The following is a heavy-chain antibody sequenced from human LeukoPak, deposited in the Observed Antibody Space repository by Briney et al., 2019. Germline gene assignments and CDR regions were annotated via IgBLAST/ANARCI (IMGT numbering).Heavy chain of an antibody. J-gene: IGHJ4*02. CDR3: ARSGKPYYDILTGYYLTLYYFDY. CDR2: ISGSGSTI. CDR1: GFTFSSYE. V-gene: IGHV3-48*03. D-gene: IGHD3-9*01. Sequence: PGGSLRLSCAASGFTFSSYEMNWVRQAPGKGLEWVSYISGSGSTIYYADSVKGRFTISRDNAKNSLYLQMNSLRAEDTAVYYCARSGKPYYDILTGYYLTLYYFDYWGQGTLVTVSS.